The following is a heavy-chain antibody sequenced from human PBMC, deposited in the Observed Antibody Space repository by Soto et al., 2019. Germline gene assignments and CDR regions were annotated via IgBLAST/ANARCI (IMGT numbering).Heavy chain of an antibody. Sequence: PSETLSLTCAVYGGSFSGYYWSWIRQPPGKGLEWIGEINHSGSTNYNPSLKSRVTISVDTSKNQFSLKLSPVTAADTAVYYCARGTRGDYQNWLDPWGQGTLVTVSS. CDR1: GGSFSGYY. CDR3: ARGTRGDYQNWLDP. V-gene: IGHV4-34*01. D-gene: IGHD4-17*01. J-gene: IGHJ5*02. CDR2: INHSGST.